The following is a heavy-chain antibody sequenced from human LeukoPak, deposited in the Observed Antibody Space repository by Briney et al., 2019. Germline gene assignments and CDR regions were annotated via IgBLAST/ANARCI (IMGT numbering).Heavy chain of an antibody. Sequence: GGSLRLSCAASGFTFSTYAMHWVRQAPGKGLEGVAVISYDGSHKYYADSVKGRFTISRDNAKNTLYLQMNSLRAEDTAVYYCARDPSSWYFDYWGQGTLVTVSS. CDR2: ISYDGSHK. CDR1: GFTFSTYA. J-gene: IGHJ4*02. CDR3: ARDPSSWYFDY. D-gene: IGHD6-13*01. V-gene: IGHV3-30-3*01.